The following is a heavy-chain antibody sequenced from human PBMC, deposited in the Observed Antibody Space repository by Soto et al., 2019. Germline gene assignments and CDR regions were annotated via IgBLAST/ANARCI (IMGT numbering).Heavy chain of an antibody. J-gene: IGHJ4*02. CDR1: GYIFTTYG. V-gene: IGHV1-18*01. Sequence: QVHLVQSGAEVKKPVASVKVSCKGSGYIFTTYGITWVRQAPGQGLEWMGWISAHNGNTNYAQKLQGRVTVTRDTSTSTAYMALRNLRSDDTAVYYCARGRYGDYWGQGALVTVSS. CDR3: ARGRYGDY. CDR2: ISAHNGNT. D-gene: IGHD1-1*01.